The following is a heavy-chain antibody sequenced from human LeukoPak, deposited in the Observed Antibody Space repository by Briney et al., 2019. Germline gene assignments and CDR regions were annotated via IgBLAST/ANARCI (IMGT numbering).Heavy chain of an antibody. J-gene: IGHJ4*02. Sequence: PSETLSLTCTVSDASISGYYWSWIRQPPGEGLEWIAYFYYTGTRNYNPSLKSRVTVSVDTSKNQFSLTLTSVTAADTAVYYCASVLYGANEFDYWGQGTPVTVSS. CDR3: ASVLYGANEFDY. CDR1: DASISGYY. CDR2: FYYTGTR. D-gene: IGHD4-23*01. V-gene: IGHV4-59*01.